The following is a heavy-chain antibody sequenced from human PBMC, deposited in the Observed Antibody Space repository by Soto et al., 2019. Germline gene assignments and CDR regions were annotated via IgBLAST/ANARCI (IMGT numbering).Heavy chain of an antibody. V-gene: IGHV3-21*01. J-gene: IGHJ5*02. CDR3: ARNGYSSSWYSGASDRENWFDP. CDR2: ISSSSSYI. D-gene: IGHD6-13*01. CDR1: GFTFSSNT. Sequence: GGSLRLSCAASGFTFSSNTMIWFRQPPGKGLEWVSSISSSSSYIYYADSVKGRFTISRDNAKNSLYLQMNSLRAEDTAVYYCARNGYSSSWYSGASDRENWFDPWGQGT.